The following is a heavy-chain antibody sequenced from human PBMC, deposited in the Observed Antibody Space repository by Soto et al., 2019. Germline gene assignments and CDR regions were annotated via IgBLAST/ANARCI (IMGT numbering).Heavy chain of an antibody. J-gene: IGHJ4*02. CDR3: TMGPDYYDSSGYLN. CDR2: INSDGSST. D-gene: IGHD3-22*01. Sequence: GGSLRLSCAASGFTFSSYWMHWVRQAPGKGLVWVSRINSDGSSTSYADSVKGRFTISRDNAKNTLYLQMNSLRAEDTAVYYCTMGPDYYDSSGYLNWGQGTLVTVSS. V-gene: IGHV3-74*01. CDR1: GFTFSSYW.